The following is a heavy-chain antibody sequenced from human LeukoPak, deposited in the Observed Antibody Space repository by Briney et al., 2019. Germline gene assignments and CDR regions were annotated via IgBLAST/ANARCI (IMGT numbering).Heavy chain of an antibody. CDR2: IDWDDDT. Sequence: SGPALVKPTQTLTLTCTFSGFSLTFSGMSVSWIRQPPGKAREWLARIDWDDDTYYSTSLKTRLTISKDTSKNQVGLTMTNMDPVDTATYFCARSSQSYSSSSTFDYWGQGTLVTVSS. D-gene: IGHD6-6*01. CDR1: GFSLTFSGMS. J-gene: IGHJ4*02. CDR3: ARSSQSYSSSSTFDY. V-gene: IGHV2-70*11.